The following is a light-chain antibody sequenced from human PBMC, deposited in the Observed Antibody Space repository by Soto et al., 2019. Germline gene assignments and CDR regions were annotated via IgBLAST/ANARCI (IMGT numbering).Light chain of an antibody. CDR1: QDISRY. V-gene: IGKV1-9*01. CDR2: RAS. CDR3: QQVDSYPLT. J-gene: IGKJ4*01. Sequence: IQLTQSPSFLSASVGDRVTITCRASQDISRYVAWYQQKSGQAPKLLIYRASNLRPGVPSRFSDSGSGTDFTLTISNLQPEDFATYHCQQVDSYPLTFGGGTKLEIK.